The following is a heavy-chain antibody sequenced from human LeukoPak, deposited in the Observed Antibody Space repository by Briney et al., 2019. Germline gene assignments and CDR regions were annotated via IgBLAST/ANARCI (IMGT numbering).Heavy chain of an antibody. D-gene: IGHD5-18*01. CDR3: ARTTEGGYSYGSFYYYYMDV. Sequence: SETLSLTCTVSGGSISSYYWSWIRQPPGKGLEWIGYIYYSGSTNYNPSLKSRVTISVHTSKNQFSLKLSSVTAADTAVYYCARTTEGGYSYGSFYYYYMDVWGKGATVTISS. CDR1: GGSISSYY. CDR2: IYYSGST. V-gene: IGHV4-59*01. J-gene: IGHJ6*03.